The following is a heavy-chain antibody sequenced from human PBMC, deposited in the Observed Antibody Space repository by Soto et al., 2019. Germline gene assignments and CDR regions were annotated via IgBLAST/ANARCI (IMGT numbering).Heavy chain of an antibody. CDR2: MYHSGST. D-gene: IGHD2-2*01. V-gene: IGHV4-30-2*01. Sequence: SETLSLTCAVSGGSISSGGYSWSWIRQPPGKGLEWIGYMYHSGSTYYNPSLKSRVTISIDRSKNQFSLKLSSVTAADTAVYYCASVPDYRGQGIPVTVSS. CDR3: ASVPDY. CDR1: GGSISSGGYS. J-gene: IGHJ4*02.